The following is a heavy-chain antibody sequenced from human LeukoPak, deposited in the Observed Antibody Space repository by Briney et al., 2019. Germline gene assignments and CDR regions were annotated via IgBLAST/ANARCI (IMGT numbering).Heavy chain of an antibody. Sequence: SETLSLTCTVSGGSISSYYWSWIRQPPGKGLEWIGYIYYSGSTNYNPSLKSRVTISVDTSKNQFSLKLSSVTAADTAVYYCARGRDGVVYFDYWGQGTLVTVSS. D-gene: IGHD5-24*01. CDR3: ARGRDGVVYFDY. CDR1: GGSISSYY. V-gene: IGHV4-59*01. J-gene: IGHJ4*02. CDR2: IYYSGST.